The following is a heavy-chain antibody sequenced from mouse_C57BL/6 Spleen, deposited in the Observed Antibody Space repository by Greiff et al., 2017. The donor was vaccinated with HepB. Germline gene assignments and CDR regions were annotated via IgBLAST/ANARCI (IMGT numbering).Heavy chain of an antibody. CDR3: ARLGDYPWFAY. J-gene: IGHJ3*01. Sequence: EVQWVESGGDLVKPGGSLKLSCAASGFTFSSYGMSWVRQTPDKRLEWVATISSGGSYTYYPDSVKGRFTISRDNAKNTLYLQMSSLKSEDTAMYYCARLGDYPWFAYWGQGTLVTVSA. CDR2: ISSGGSYT. D-gene: IGHD1-1*02. CDR1: GFTFSSYG. V-gene: IGHV5-6*01.